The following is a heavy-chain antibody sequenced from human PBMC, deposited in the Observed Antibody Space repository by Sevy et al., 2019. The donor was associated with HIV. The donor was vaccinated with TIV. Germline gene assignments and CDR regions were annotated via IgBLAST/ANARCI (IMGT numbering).Heavy chain of an antibody. D-gene: IGHD6-19*01. Sequence: GGCLRLSCAASGFTFSSYAMSWVRQAPGKGLEWLSAISGSGGSTYYADSVKGRFTISRDNSKNMLYLQMNSLRAEDTAVYNCAIEVRDSRGWFDYYYGMDVWGQGTTVTVSS. J-gene: IGHJ6*02. V-gene: IGHV3-23*01. CDR3: AIEVRDSRGWFDYYYGMDV. CDR1: GFTFSSYA. CDR2: ISGSGGST.